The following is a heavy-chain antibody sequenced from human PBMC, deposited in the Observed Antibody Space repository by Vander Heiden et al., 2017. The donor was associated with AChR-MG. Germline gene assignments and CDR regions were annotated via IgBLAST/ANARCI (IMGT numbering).Heavy chain of an antibody. Sequence: QVQLQQWGAVLLTPSQTLSPTCAVYGGSFSGYYWSWLRQPPGKGLEWIAEINHSGRTNYNPALKSRVTISVDTSKNQFSLKMRSVTAADTAVYYFARGTDSYGGDFDYWGQVSLINVSS. V-gene: IGHV4-34*01. J-gene: IGHJ4*02. CDR3: ARGTDSYGGDFDY. CDR2: INHSGRT. CDR1: GGSFSGYY. D-gene: IGHD5-18*01.